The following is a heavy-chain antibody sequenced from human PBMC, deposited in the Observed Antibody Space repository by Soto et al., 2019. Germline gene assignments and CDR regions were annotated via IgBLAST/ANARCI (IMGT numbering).Heavy chain of an antibody. CDR1: CGSISSCGYS. CDR2: IYHSGST. J-gene: IGHJ4*02. CDR3: ARGNVVAIDY. Sequence: SETLSLTCAVSCGSISSCGYSWSWIRQPPGKGLEWIGYIYHSGSTYYNPSLKSRVTISVDRSKNQFSLKLSSVTAADTAVYYCARGNVVAIDYWGQGTLVTVSS. V-gene: IGHV4-30-2*01. D-gene: IGHD2-21*01.